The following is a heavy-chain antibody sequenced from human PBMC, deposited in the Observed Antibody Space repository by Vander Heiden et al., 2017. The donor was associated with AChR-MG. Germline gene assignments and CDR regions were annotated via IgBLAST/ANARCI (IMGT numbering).Heavy chain of an antibody. CDR2: MYYTGNT. J-gene: IGHJ4*02. CDR3: ARGGMSAGSHVKYFDS. CDR1: GGSLSSGGYY. V-gene: IGHV4-31*03. Sequence: QVQLQESGPGLVKPSQTLSLTCSVSGGSLSSGGYYWSWIRHHPGKGLEWVGHMYYTGNTYYNPSLKSRVTISVDTSKNQFSLELTSLTAADTAVYYCARGGMSAGSHVKYFDSWGPGTLVTVSS. D-gene: IGHD2-15*01.